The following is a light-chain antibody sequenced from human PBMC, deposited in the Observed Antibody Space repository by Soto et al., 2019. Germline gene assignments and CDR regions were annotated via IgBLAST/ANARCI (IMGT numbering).Light chain of an antibody. CDR1: SGHSSYA. CDR2: LNSDGSH. Sequence: QPLLTQSPSASASLGASVKLTCTLSSGHSSYAIAWHQQQPEKGPRYLMKLNSDGSHSKGDGIPDRFSGSSSGAERYLTISSLQSDDEADYYCQTWGTDIVVFGGGTQVTVL. V-gene: IGLV4-69*01. J-gene: IGLJ2*01. CDR3: QTWGTDIVV.